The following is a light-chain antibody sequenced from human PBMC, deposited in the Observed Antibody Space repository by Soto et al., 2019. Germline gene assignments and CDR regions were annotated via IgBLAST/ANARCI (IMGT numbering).Light chain of an antibody. J-gene: IGLJ3*02. Sequence: QSALTQPASVSGSPGQSITISCTGTSSDVGGYNYVSWYQQHPGKAPKLMIYEVSNRPSGVSKRFSGSKSGNTASLTISGLQAEDEAEYYCSSYTSSSTRVFGGGTKLNVL. CDR2: EVS. CDR3: SSYTSSSTRV. CDR1: SSDVGGYNY. V-gene: IGLV2-14*01.